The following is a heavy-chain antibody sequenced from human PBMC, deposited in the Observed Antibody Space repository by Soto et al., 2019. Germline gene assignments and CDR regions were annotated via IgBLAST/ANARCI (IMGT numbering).Heavy chain of an antibody. D-gene: IGHD6-13*01. CDR2: ISYDGSNK. CDR1: GFTFSSYA. CDR3: ARDPGAAIAAAGPDYYYYGMDV. Sequence: QVQLVESGGGVVQPGRSLRLSCAASGFTFSSYAMHWVRQAPGKGLEWVAVISYDGSNKYYADSVKGRFTISRDNSKNTLYLQMNSLRAEDTAVYYCARDPGAAIAAAGPDYYYYGMDVW. V-gene: IGHV3-30-3*01. J-gene: IGHJ6*01.